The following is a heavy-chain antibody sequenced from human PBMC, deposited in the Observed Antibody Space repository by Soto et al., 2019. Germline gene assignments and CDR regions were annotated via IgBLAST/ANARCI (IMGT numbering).Heavy chain of an antibody. J-gene: IGHJ4*02. CDR3: ARVEGGSYLDY. CDR2: IYTGGST. CDR1: GFTFKNYA. V-gene: IGHV3-53*01. D-gene: IGHD1-26*01. Sequence: GGSLRLSCAASGFTFKNYAMHWVRQAPGKGLEWVSVIYTGGSTYYADSVKGRFTISRDNSKNTLYLQMNSLRVEDTAVYYCARVEGGSYLDYWGQGTLVTVSS.